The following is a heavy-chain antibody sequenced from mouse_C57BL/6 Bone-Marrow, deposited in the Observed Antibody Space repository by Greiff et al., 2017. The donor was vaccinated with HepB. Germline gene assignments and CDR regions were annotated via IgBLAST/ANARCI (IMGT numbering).Heavy chain of an antibody. J-gene: IGHJ2*01. CDR3: ARGGWTAQAMAY. V-gene: IGHV1-64*01. CDR1: GYTFTSYW. Sequence: QVQLKQPGAELVKPGASVKLSCKASGYTFTSYWMHWVKQRPGQGLEWIGMIHPNSGSTNYNEKFKSKATLTVDKSSSTAYMQLSSLTSEDSAVYYCARGGWTAQAMAYWGQGTTLTVSS. CDR2: IHPNSGST. D-gene: IGHD3-2*02.